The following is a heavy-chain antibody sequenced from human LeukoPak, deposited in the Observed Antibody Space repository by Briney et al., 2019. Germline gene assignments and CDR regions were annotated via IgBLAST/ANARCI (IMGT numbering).Heavy chain of an antibody. Sequence: PGGSLRLSCEASGFTFSSYAMSWVRQAPGKGLEWVSAISGSGVTTHYAGSVKGRFSISRDNSKNTLYLQMNNLRVEDTAVYHCARDRSQHYFDYWGQGALVTVSS. CDR1: GFTFSSYA. D-gene: IGHD5-18*01. V-gene: IGHV3-23*01. CDR3: ARDRSQHYFDY. CDR2: ISGSGVTT. J-gene: IGHJ4*02.